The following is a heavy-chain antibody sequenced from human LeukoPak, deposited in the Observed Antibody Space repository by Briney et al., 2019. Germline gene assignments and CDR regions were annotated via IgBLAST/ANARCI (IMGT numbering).Heavy chain of an antibody. CDR3: ARVVNGSGYPLRCYYYYGMDV. CDR1: GGSISSSNW. V-gene: IGHV4-4*02. D-gene: IGHD6-19*01. J-gene: IGHJ6*02. CDR2: IYHSGST. Sequence: PSETLSLTCAVSGGSISSSNWWSWVRQPPGKGLEWIGEIYHSGSTNYNPSLKSRVTISVDKSKNQFSLKLSSVTAADTAVYYCARVVNGSGYPLRCYYYYGMDVWGQGTTVTVSS.